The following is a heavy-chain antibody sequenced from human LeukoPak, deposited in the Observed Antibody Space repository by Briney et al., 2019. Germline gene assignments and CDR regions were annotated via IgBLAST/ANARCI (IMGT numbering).Heavy chain of an antibody. D-gene: IGHD2-2*01. CDR1: GDSISSSYW. V-gene: IGHV4-4*02. J-gene: IGHJ4*02. CDR2: IYHSGST. CDR3: VRVRGRGYCSSTSCSDFDY. Sequence: PSETLSLTCAVSGDSISSSYWWSWVRQPPGEGLEWIGEIYHSGSTTYNPSLKSRVTISVDKAKNQFSLKLSSVTAADTAVYYCVRVRGRGYCSSTSCSDFDYWGQGTLVTVSS.